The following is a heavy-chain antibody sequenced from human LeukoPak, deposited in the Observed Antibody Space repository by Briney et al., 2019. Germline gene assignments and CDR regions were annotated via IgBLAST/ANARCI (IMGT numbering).Heavy chain of an antibody. Sequence: PGASVKVSCKTSGYTFTNYGISWVRQAPGQRLEWMGWSGPYNGHTNYAQKLQDRLTMTIDTSTSTAYMDLRSLRSDDTAVYYCAKVKLSGDDAFDVWGQGTTVIVSS. D-gene: IGHD3-10*01. CDR1: GYTFTNYG. J-gene: IGHJ3*01. CDR3: AKVKLSGDDAFDV. CDR2: SGPYNGHT. V-gene: IGHV1-18*01.